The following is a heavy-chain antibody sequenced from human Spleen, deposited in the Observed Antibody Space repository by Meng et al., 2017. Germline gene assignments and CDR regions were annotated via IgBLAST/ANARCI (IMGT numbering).Heavy chain of an antibody. CDR1: GGSISSYY. Sequence: SETLSLTCTVSGGSISSYYWSWIRQPAGKGLEWIGRMNTSGSTNYNPSLKSRVIMSVDTSKNQFSLKLSSVTAADTAVCYCARDVSVAGVGCWGQGTLVTVSS. V-gene: IGHV4-4*07. J-gene: IGHJ4*02. D-gene: IGHD6-19*01. CDR2: MNTSGST. CDR3: ARDVSVAGVGC.